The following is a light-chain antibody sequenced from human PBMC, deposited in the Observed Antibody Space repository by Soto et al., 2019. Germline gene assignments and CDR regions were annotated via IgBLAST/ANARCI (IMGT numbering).Light chain of an antibody. Sequence: QAVVTQPPSASGTPGQRVIISCSGSSSNFGGNTANWYQQFPGTAPKVLIYSNNQRPSGVPDRFSGSKSGTSASLAISGLQSEDEADYYCAARDDSLNGWVFGGGTQLTVL. CDR2: SNN. V-gene: IGLV1-44*01. CDR3: AARDDSLNGWV. CDR1: SSNFGGNT. J-gene: IGLJ3*02.